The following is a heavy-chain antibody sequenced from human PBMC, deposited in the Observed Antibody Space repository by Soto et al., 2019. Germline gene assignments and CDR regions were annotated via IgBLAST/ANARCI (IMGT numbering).Heavy chain of an antibody. Sequence: SETLSLTCTVSGGSISSGDYYWSWIRQPQGKGLEWIRYIYDSASTSHNPSIKSRVTISVDTSKNQFSLKLSSVAAADTAVYYCARDQGRDGSNFFDYWGQGTLVTVSS. D-gene: IGHD5-12*01. CDR1: GGSISSGDYY. V-gene: IGHV4-30-4*01. CDR3: ARDQGRDGSNFFDY. CDR2: IYDSAST. J-gene: IGHJ4*02.